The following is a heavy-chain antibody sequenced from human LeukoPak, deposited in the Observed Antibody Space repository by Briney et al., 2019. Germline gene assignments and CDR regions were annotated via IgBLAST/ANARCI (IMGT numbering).Heavy chain of an antibody. D-gene: IGHD3-16*01. CDR1: GFTFSRYS. V-gene: IGHV3-48*04. Sequence: PGGSLRLSCAASGFTFSRYSMNWVRQAPGKGLEWLSYISVSSRNVIDYADSVKGRFTISIDDAKNSLYLPMNSLRAEDTAVYFCARVFGPRFYAFDVWGPGTMINVSS. CDR3: ARVFGPRFYAFDV. CDR2: ISVSSRNVI. J-gene: IGHJ3*01.